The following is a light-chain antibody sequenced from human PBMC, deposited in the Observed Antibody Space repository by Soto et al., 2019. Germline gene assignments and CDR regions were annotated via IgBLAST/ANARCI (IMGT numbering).Light chain of an antibody. V-gene: IGKV3-20*01. J-gene: IGKJ5*01. CDR2: GAS. Sequence: EIVLTQAPGCLSLSPVVLATRSCRARQSFRMGYLACYQQKPGQAPRLLTYGASSIATGIPDRFSGSGSGTDYSLTISRLEPEDFAVYYCQQYGSSPPVTFGQGTRLEIK. CDR3: QQYGSSPPVT. CDR1: QSFRMGY.